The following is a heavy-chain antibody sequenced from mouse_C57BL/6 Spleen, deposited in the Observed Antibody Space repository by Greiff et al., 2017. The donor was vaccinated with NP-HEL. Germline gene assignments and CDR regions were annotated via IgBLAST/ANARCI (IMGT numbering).Heavy chain of an antibody. CDR3: ARWGTGTAY. J-gene: IGHJ3*01. CDR2: IDPSDSYT. CDR1: GYTFTSYW. D-gene: IGHD4-1*01. V-gene: IGHV1-59*01. Sequence: VKLQQPGAELVRPGTSVKLSCKASGYTFTSYWMHWVKQRPGQGLEWIGVIDPSDSYTNYNQKFKGKATLTVDTASSTAYMQLSSLTSEDSAVYYCARWGTGTAYWGQGTLVTVSA.